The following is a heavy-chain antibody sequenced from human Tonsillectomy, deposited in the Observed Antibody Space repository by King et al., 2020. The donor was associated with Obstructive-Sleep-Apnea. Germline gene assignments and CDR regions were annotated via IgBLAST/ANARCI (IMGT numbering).Heavy chain of an antibody. CDR3: ARHRGVEDYGGYGDYFDY. CDR1: GSSISNYY. V-gene: IGHV4-59*08. J-gene: IGHJ4*02. D-gene: IGHD5-12*01. CDR2: MYFSGNS. Sequence: VQLQESGPGLVKPSETLSLTCTVSGSSISNYYWSWIRQPPGKGLEWIGYMYFSGNSNFNPSLKSRGTISADTSKIQVSLRLSSVTAADTAVYYCARHRGVEDYGGYGDYFDYWGQGTLVTVSS.